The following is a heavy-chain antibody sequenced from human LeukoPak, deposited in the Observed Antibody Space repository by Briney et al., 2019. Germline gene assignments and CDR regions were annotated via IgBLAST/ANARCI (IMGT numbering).Heavy chain of an antibody. CDR1: GYTFTNYA. J-gene: IGHJ4*02. V-gene: IGHV7-4-1*02. D-gene: IGHD3-22*01. CDR3: ARADSSGYPGFFDY. CDR2: INTNTGNP. Sequence: GASVTVSCKASGYTFTNYAMNWVRQAPGQGLEWMGWINTNTGNPTYAQGFTGRFVFSLDTSVSTAYLQISSLKAEDTAVYYCARADSSGYPGFFDYWGQGTLVTVSS.